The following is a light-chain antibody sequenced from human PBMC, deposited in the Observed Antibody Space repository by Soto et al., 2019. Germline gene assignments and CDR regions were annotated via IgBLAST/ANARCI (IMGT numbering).Light chain of an antibody. CDR1: QSVRSNY. J-gene: IGKJ1*01. V-gene: IGKV3-20*01. CDR2: AAS. CDR3: QQYSTSPWT. Sequence: EIVLTQSPGTLTLSPGERATLSCRASQSVRSNYLAWYQQGPGQALRLLIFAASSRATGIPDRFSGSGSGTDFTLTISRLEPEDFAVYYCQQYSTSPWTFGQGTKVDIK.